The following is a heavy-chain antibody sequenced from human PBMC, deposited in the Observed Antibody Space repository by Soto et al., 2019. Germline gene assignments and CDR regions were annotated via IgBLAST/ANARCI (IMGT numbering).Heavy chain of an antibody. CDR1: GFTFSNFG. Sequence: QVQVVESGGGVVQPGRSLRLSCVASGFTFSNFGMHWVRQAPGKGLEWVAVIWHDGKNKYYADSAEGRFTVSRDNSKNTPFLQMNSLTAEDTAVYYCARDPGQDEAMDYWGQGTLVTVSS. CDR3: ARDPGQDEAMDY. CDR2: IWHDGKNK. V-gene: IGHV3-33*02. J-gene: IGHJ4*02.